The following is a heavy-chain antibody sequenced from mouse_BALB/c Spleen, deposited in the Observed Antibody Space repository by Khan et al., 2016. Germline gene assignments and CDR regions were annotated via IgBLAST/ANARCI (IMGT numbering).Heavy chain of an antibody. D-gene: IGHD2-3*01. CDR1: GFSLTSYG. V-gene: IGHV2-6*02. CDR2: IWSDGST. CDR3: ARRDDGGGAMDY. Sequence: QVQLKESGPGLVAPSQSLSITCTVSGFSLTSYGVHWVRQPPGKGLEWLVVIWSDGSTTYNSALKSRLSISKDNSRSQVFLKMNSLQTDDTAMYYCARRDDGGGAMDYWGQGTSVTVSS. J-gene: IGHJ4*01.